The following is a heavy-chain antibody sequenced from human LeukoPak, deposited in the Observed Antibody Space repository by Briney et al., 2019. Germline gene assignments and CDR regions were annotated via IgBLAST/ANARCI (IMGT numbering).Heavy chain of an antibody. CDR1: GYSFTSYW. Sequence: GESLKISCKGSGYSFTSYWIGWVRQMPGKGLEWMGIIYPGDSDTRYSPSFQGQVAISADKSISTAYLQWSSLKASDTAMYYCARQGHAEGGLPYSSPPLPADYWGQGTLVTVSS. CDR2: IYPGDSDT. D-gene: IGHD6-13*01. V-gene: IGHV5-51*01. CDR3: ARQGHAEGGLPYSSPPLPADY. J-gene: IGHJ4*02.